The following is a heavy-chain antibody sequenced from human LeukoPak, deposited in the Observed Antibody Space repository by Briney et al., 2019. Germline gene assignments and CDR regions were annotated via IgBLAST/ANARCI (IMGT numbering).Heavy chain of an antibody. CDR3: ARQVYSSSTNWFDP. J-gene: IGHJ5*02. V-gene: IGHV4-4*09. CDR2: IYTSGST. D-gene: IGHD6-6*01. Sequence: SETLSLTSTVSGGSISSYYWSWIRQPPGKGLEWFGYIYTSGSTNYNPSLKSRVTISVDTSKNQFSLKLSSVTAADTAVYYCARQVYSSSTNWFDPWGQGTLVTVSS. CDR1: GGSISSYY.